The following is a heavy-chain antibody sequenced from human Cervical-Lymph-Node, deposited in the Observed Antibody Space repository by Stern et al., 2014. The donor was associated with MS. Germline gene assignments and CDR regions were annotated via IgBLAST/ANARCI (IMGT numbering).Heavy chain of an antibody. CDR3: ARRNQDWNVPGRNYFFDF. J-gene: IGHJ4*02. V-gene: IGHV1-69*01. CDR2: IIPLFGIT. CDR1: GGSFNSHT. Sequence: VHLVESGAEVKKPGSSVKVSCKTSGGSFNSHTINWVRQAPGQGFECLGGIIPLFGITNYVQKCRDKVIMTADESTSTAYMEMSGLTFEDTAVYYCARRNQDWNVPGRNYFFDFWGQGTPVTVSS. D-gene: IGHD1-1*01.